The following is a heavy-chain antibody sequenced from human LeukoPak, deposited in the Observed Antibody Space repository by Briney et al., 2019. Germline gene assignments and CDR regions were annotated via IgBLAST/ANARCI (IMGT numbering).Heavy chain of an antibody. D-gene: IGHD2-2*01. Sequence: GGSLRLSCTASGFTFSSYGMHWVRQAPGKGLEYVSGISSNGSSTYYANSVKDRFTVSRDNYKNTLYLQMGSLRAEDKAVYYCARERGGYCSSSTCSKAFDIWGQWTMVTVSS. V-gene: IGHV3-64*01. CDR3: ARERGGYCSSSTCSKAFDI. J-gene: IGHJ3*02. CDR1: GFTFSSYG. CDR2: ISSNGSST.